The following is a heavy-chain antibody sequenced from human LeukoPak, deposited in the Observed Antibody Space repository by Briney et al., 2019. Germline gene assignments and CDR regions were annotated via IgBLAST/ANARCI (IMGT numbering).Heavy chain of an antibody. V-gene: IGHV3-23*01. D-gene: IGHD3-9*01. Sequence: GGSLRRSCAASGFTFSSYAMSWVRQAPGKGLEWVSTISGGGGSTYYGDSVKGRFTISRDNSKNSLYLQMNSLRAEDTAVYCCARALYYDILTGYNDFDYWGQGTLVTVPS. CDR1: GFTFSSYA. CDR2: ISGGGGST. J-gene: IGHJ4*02. CDR3: ARALYYDILTGYNDFDY.